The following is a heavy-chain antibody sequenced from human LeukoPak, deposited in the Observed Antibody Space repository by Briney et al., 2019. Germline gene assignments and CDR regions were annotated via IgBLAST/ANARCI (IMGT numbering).Heavy chain of an antibody. J-gene: IGHJ5*02. Sequence: PSETLSLTCTVSGASFSTIISYWVWLRQTPGTGLEWFGSIYYSGSTYYNPSLESRVTISIDTSKNQFSVKLTSVTAADTAVYYCARDQGAVAGIDPWGQGTLVTVSS. D-gene: IGHD6-19*01. CDR2: IYYSGST. CDR1: GASFSTIISY. CDR3: ARDQGAVAGIDP. V-gene: IGHV4-39*07.